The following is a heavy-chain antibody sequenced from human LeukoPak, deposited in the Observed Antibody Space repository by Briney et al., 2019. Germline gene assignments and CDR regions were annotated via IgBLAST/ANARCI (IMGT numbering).Heavy chain of an antibody. V-gene: IGHV3-48*04. J-gene: IGHJ4*02. CDR1: GFTFSSYS. CDR3: AKEDYDILTGYYYPSY. CDR2: ISSSSSTI. Sequence: GGSLRLSCAASGFTFSSYSMNWVRQAPGKGLEWVSYISSSSSTIYYADSVKGRFTISRDNAKNSLYLQMNSLRAEDTAVYYCAKEDYDILTGYYYPSYWGQGTLVTVSS. D-gene: IGHD3-9*01.